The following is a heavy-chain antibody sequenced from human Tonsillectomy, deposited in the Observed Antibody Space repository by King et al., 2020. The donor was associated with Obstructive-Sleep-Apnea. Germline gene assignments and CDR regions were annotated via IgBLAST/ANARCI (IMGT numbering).Heavy chain of an antibody. CDR2: IKQDASEK. V-gene: IGHV3-7*01. CDR1: GFTFSHYW. D-gene: IGHD2/OR15-2a*01. Sequence: VQLVESGGGLVQPGRSLRLSCAASGFTFSHYWMSWVRQAPGKGLEWVANIKQDASEKYYVDSVKGRFTIPRDNAKSSLYLQMNSLRAEDTAVYYCAKPFYINRWSLDYWGQGSLVTVSS. CDR3: AKPFYINRWSLDY. J-gene: IGHJ4*02.